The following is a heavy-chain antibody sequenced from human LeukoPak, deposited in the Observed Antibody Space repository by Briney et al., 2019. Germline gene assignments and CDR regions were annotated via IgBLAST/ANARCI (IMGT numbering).Heavy chain of an antibody. CDR2: IIPIFGTA. J-gene: IGHJ6*03. Sequence: GSSVKVSCKASGGTFSSYAISWVRQAPGQGLEWMGGIIPIFGTANYAQKLQGRVTMTTDTSTSTAYMELRSLRSDDTAVYYCARSGYSSSWYIPSYYYYYMDVWGKGTTVTISS. D-gene: IGHD6-13*01. CDR1: GGTFSSYA. V-gene: IGHV1-69*05. CDR3: ARSGYSSSWYIPSYYYYYMDV.